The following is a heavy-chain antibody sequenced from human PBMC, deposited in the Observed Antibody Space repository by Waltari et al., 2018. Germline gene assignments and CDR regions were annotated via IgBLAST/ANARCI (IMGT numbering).Heavy chain of an antibody. D-gene: IGHD1-26*01. CDR2: IYYSGST. Sequence: QVQLQESGPGLVKPSETLSLTCTVSGGSISSHYWSWIRQPPGKGLEWIGYIYYSGSTNYNPSIKRRFTISVDTSKNQFSLKLSSVTAADTAVYYCASTIVGATRSNWFDPWGQGTLVTVSS. J-gene: IGHJ5*02. CDR1: GGSISSHY. CDR3: ASTIVGATRSNWFDP. V-gene: IGHV4-59*11.